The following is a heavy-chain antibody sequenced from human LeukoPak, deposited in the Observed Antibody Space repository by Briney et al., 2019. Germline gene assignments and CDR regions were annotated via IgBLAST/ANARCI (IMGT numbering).Heavy chain of an antibody. CDR2: ISYSGST. D-gene: IGHD3-10*01. Sequence: SETLSLTCTVSGDSISRSSYSWGWIRQPPGKGLEWIGTISYSGSTYYNPSLKSRVTISVDTSKTQFSLKLSSVTAADTAVYYCARRVASGSYSDYWGQGTLVTVSS. CDR1: GDSISRSSYS. CDR3: ARRVASGSYSDY. V-gene: IGHV4-39*01. J-gene: IGHJ4*02.